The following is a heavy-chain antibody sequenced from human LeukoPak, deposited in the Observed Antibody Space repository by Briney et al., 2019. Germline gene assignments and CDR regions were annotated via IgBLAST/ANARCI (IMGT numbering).Heavy chain of an antibody. CDR3: ATHYYDSSGYYYSEYFQH. V-gene: IGHV4-31*03. J-gene: IGHJ1*01. Sequence: SETLSLTCTVSGGSISSGGYYWSWIRQHPGKGLEWIGYIYYSGSTYYNPSLKSRVTISVDTSKNQFSLKLSSVTAADTAVYYCATHYYDSSGYYYSEYFQHWGQGTLVTVFS. D-gene: IGHD3-22*01. CDR2: IYYSGST. CDR1: GGSISSGGYY.